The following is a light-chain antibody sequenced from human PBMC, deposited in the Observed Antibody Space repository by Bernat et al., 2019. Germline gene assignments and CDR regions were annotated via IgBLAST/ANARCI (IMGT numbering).Light chain of an antibody. V-gene: IGKV3-20*01. CDR2: GTS. CDR3: QVYDNSPPAYT. J-gene: IGKJ2*01. Sequence: IVLTQSPGTLSLSPGETATLSCRASQSVSSSYLAWYQNKPGQAPRLLMYGTSSRATGIPDRFSGSVSGTDFTLTISRLEPDDFAVYYCQVYDNSPPAYTFGQGTKLEIQ. CDR1: QSVSSSY.